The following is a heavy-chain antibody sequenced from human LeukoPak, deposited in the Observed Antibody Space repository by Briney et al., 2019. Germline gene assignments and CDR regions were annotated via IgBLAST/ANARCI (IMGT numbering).Heavy chain of an antibody. CDR1: GYSISSGYY. D-gene: IGHD3-3*01. CDR3: EREVWGVVNYVDY. Sequence: SSETLSLTCTVSGYSISSGYYWGWIRQPPGKGLEWIGSIYHSGSTYYNPSLKSRVTISIDTSKNQFSLKLSSVTAADTAVYYCEREVWGVVNYVDYWGQGTLVTVSS. J-gene: IGHJ4*02. CDR2: IYHSGST. V-gene: IGHV4-38-2*02.